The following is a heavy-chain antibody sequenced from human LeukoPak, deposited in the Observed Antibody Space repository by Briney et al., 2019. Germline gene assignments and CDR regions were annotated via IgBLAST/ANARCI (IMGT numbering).Heavy chain of an antibody. Sequence: EASVKVSCKASGYTFTGYYMHWVRQAPGQGLEWMGWINPNSGGTNYAQKFQGRVTMTRDTSISTAYMELSRLRSDDTAVYYCARDQSWFGELSPHQYWGQGTLVTVSS. CDR2: INPNSGGT. CDR3: ARDQSWFGELSPHQY. D-gene: IGHD3-10*01. J-gene: IGHJ4*02. V-gene: IGHV1-2*02. CDR1: GYTFTGYY.